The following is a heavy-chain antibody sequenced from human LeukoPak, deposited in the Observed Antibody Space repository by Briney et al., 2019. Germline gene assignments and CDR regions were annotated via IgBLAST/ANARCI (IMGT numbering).Heavy chain of an antibody. J-gene: IGHJ3*02. CDR1: GFTFSSYG. Sequence: GGSLRLSCAASGFTFSSYGMHWVRQAPGKGLEWVAVISYDGSNKYYADSVKGRFTISRDNSKNKLYLQMNSLRAEDTAVYYCAKGVMVYAPAAFDIWGQGTMVTVSS. CDR2: ISYDGSNK. CDR3: AKGVMVYAPAAFDI. D-gene: IGHD2-8*01. V-gene: IGHV3-30*18.